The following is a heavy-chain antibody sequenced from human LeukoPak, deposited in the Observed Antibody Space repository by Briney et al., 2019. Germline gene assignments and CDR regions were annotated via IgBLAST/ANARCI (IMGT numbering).Heavy chain of an antibody. V-gene: IGHV1-24*01. CDR1: GYTLTELS. Sequence: GASVKVSCKVSGYTLTELSMHWVRQAPGKGLEWMGGFDPEDGETIYAQKFQGRVTMTEDTSTDTAYMELSSLRSEDTAVYYCATNGPYGGKVETTSRRGNYYYYYMDVWGKGTTVTVSS. D-gene: IGHD4-23*01. CDR3: ATNGPYGGKVETTSRRGNYYYYYMDV. J-gene: IGHJ6*03. CDR2: FDPEDGET.